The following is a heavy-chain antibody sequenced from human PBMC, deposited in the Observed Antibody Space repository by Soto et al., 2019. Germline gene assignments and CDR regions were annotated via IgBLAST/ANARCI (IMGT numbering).Heavy chain of an antibody. CDR1: GYTFTGYY. V-gene: IGHV1-2*04. D-gene: IGHD3-16*01. CDR2: INPNTGGA. Sequence: QEHLVQSGAEVKSPGASVKVSCKAAGYTFTGYYIHWVRQAPGQGLEWMGWINPNTGGANIAHKFQGWVTLTRDTSITTTYMEVNRLTSNDTAVYYCARDYYDGSASYGLKIWGQGAMVTVAS. CDR3: ARDYYDGSASYGLKI. J-gene: IGHJ3*01.